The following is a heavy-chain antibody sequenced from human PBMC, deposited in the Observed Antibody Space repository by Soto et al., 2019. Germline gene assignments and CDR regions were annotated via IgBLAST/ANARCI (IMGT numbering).Heavy chain of an antibody. CDR1: GFTFSSYG. CDR3: AKDAVYYFDY. Sequence: HPGGSLRLSCAASGFTFSSYGMHWVRQAPGKGLEWVAVISYDGSNKYYADSVKGRFTISRDNSKNTLYLQMNSLRAEDTAVYYCAKDAVYYFDYWGQGTLVAVSS. J-gene: IGHJ4*02. V-gene: IGHV3-30*18. CDR2: ISYDGSNK.